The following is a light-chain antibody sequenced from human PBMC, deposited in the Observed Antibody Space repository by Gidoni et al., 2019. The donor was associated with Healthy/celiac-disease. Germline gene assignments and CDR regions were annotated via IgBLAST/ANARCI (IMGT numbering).Light chain of an antibody. CDR1: QDISSA. J-gene: IGKJ2*01. CDR3: QQFNSYPQT. CDR2: DAS. Sequence: AIQLAKSPSSLSASVGDRVTITCRASQDISSALDWYQQKPGKAPKLLIYDASSLESGVPSRFSGSGSGTDFTLTISSLQPEDFATYYCQQFNSYPQTFGQGTKLEIK. V-gene: IGKV1-13*02.